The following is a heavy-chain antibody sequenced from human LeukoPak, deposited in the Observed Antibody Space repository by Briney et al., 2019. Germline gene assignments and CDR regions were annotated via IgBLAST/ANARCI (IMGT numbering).Heavy chain of an antibody. Sequence: PSETLSLTFTVSGGSISSGSYYWSWIRQPAGKGLEWIGRIYTSGSTNYNPSLKSRVTISVDTSKNQFSLKLSSVTTADTAVYYCARDLGSSGWFDPWGQGTLVTVSS. J-gene: IGHJ5*02. CDR2: IYTSGST. V-gene: IGHV4-61*02. CDR1: GGSISSGSYY. CDR3: ARDLGSSGWFDP. D-gene: IGHD6-6*01.